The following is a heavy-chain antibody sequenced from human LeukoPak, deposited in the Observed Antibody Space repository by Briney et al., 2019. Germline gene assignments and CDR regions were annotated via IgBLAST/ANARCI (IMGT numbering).Heavy chain of an antibody. D-gene: IGHD3-22*01. CDR2: IYTSGNT. CDR1: GGSFSIYY. V-gene: IGHV4-4*07. J-gene: IGHJ3*02. CDR3: ARWHLYDSSGYTPDAFDI. Sequence: PSETLSLTCTVSGGSFSIYYWSWIRQPAGKGLEWIGRIYTSGNTYYNPSLKSRVTMSVDTSKNQFSLKLSSVTAADTAVYYCARWHLYDSSGYTPDAFDIWGQGTMVTVSS.